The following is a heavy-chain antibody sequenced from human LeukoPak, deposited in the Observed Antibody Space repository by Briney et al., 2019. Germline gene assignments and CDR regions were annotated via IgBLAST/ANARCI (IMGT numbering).Heavy chain of an antibody. Sequence: ASVKVSCKASGYTFTSYYMHWVRQAPGQGLEWMGIINPSGGSTSYAQKFQGRVTMTRDTSTSTVYMELSSLRSEDTAVYYCARDTPGYYYDSSGHPNWYFDLWGRGTLVTVSS. D-gene: IGHD3-22*01. CDR2: INPSGGST. V-gene: IGHV1-46*01. CDR3: ARDTPGYYYDSSGHPNWYFDL. J-gene: IGHJ2*01. CDR1: GYTFTSYY.